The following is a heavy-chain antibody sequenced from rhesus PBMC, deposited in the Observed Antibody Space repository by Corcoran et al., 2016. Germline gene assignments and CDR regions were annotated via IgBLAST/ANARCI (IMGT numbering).Heavy chain of an antibody. Sequence: QLQLQESGPGLVKPSETLSLTCAVSGYSISSGYGWSWIRQPPGKGLEWIGYISYSGSTSYNPYLNSRVTISRDTSKNQFSLKLSSVTAADTAVYYCARDPMRCWTGSYYFDYWGQGVLVTVSS. CDR2: ISYSGST. CDR1: GYSISSGYG. V-gene: IGHV4-122*02. D-gene: IGHD3-3*01. CDR3: ARDPMRCWTGSYYFDY. J-gene: IGHJ4*01.